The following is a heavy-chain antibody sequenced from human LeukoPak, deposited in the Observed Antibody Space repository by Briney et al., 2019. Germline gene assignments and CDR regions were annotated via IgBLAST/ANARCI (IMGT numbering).Heavy chain of an antibody. D-gene: IGHD3-22*01. Sequence: SETLSLTCTVSGGSISSYYWSWIRQPPGKGLEWIGYIYYSGSTNYNPSLKSRVTISVDTSKNQFSLKLSSVTAADTAVYCCARAVYYDSSGYLFDYWGQGTLVTVSS. V-gene: IGHV4-59*01. CDR3: ARAVYYDSSGYLFDY. CDR1: GGSISSYY. CDR2: IYYSGST. J-gene: IGHJ4*02.